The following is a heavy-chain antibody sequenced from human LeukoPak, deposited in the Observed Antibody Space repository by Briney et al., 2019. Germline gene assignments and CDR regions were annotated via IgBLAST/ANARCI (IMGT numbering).Heavy chain of an antibody. D-gene: IGHD2-2*01. Sequence: ASVKVSCKASGYTFTSYDINWVRQATGQGLEWMGWMNPNSGNTGYAQKFQGRVTITTDESTSTAYMELSSLRSEDTAVYYCAREYCEDIVVVPAACHFDYWGQGTLVTVSS. J-gene: IGHJ4*02. CDR1: GYTFTSYD. V-gene: IGHV1-8*01. CDR3: AREYCEDIVVVPAACHFDY. CDR2: MNPNSGNT.